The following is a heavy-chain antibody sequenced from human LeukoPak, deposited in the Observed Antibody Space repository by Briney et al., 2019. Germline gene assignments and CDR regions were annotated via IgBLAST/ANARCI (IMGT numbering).Heavy chain of an antibody. J-gene: IGHJ5*02. CDR2: IKQDGSEK. Sequence: GGSLRLSCAASGFTFSSYWMSWVRQAPGKGLEWVANIKQDGSEKYYVDSVKGRFTISRDNAKNSLYLQMNSLRAEDTAVYYCAREGHYYGSGELPNHWGQGTLVTVSS. D-gene: IGHD3-10*01. V-gene: IGHV3-7*01. CDR1: GFTFSSYW. CDR3: AREGHYYGSGELPNH.